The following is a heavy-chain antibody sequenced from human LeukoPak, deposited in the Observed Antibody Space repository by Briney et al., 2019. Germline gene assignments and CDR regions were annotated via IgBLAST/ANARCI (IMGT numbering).Heavy chain of an antibody. CDR3: ARGLVRASGNYLYY. J-gene: IGHJ4*02. CDR1: GGSISSYY. V-gene: IGHV4-34*01. CDR2: INHSGGT. D-gene: IGHD1-26*01. Sequence: SETLSLTCTVSGGSISSYYWSWIRQPAGKGLEWIGEINHSGGTNYNPSLKSRVTIAVDTSKNQFSLKLTSVTAADTAVYYCARGLVRASGNYLYYWGQGTLVTVSS.